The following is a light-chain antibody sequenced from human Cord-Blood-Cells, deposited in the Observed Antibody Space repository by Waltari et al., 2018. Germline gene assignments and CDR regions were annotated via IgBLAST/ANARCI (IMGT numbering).Light chain of an antibody. CDR1: QSVSSSY. V-gene: IGKV3D-20*02. Sequence: VLTQSPGTLSLSPGERATLSCRASQSVSSSYLAWYQQKPGQAPRLLIYDASNRATGIPARFSGSGSGTDFTLTISSLEPEDFAVYYCQQRSNWPFFGQGTRLEIK. CDR2: DAS. CDR3: QQRSNWPF. J-gene: IGKJ5*01.